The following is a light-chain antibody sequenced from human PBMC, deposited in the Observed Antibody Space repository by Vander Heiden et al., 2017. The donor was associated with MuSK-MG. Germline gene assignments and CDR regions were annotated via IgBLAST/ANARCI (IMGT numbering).Light chain of an antibody. CDR2: LEGSGSY. CDR3: ETWESDTLV. J-gene: IGLJ3*02. V-gene: IGLV4-60*03. CDR1: SGHSSHI. Sequence: QPVLTQSSSASASLGSSVKLTCTLSSGHSSHIIAWHQQQPGKDPRYLMKLEGSGSYNKGSGGPDRFYGSSFAAERYPTISNRQAEDDYYEFCETWESDTLVFGGGTKLTVL.